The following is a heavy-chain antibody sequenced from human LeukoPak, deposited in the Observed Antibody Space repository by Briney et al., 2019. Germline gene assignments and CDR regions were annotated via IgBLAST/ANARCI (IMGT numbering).Heavy chain of an antibody. CDR1: GGSVSSGSYY. J-gene: IGHJ4*02. CDR2: IYYSGST. D-gene: IGHD3-10*01. Sequence: SETLSLTCTVSGGSVSSGSYYWSWIQQPPGKGLEWIGYIYYSGSTNYNPSLKSRVTISVDTSKNQFSLKLSSVTAADTAVYYCARSQNYYGSGDYWSQGTLVTVSS. CDR3: ARSQNYYGSGDY. V-gene: IGHV4-61*01.